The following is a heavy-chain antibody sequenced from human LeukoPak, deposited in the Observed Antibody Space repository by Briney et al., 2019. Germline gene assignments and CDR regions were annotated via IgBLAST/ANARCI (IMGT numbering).Heavy chain of an antibody. J-gene: IGHJ4*02. V-gene: IGHV5-51*01. CDR2: IYPGDSDT. Sequence: GESLKISCKGSGYSFTSYWIGWVRQMPGKGVEWMGIIYPGDSDTRYSPSFQGQVTISADKSISTAYLQWSSLKASDTAMYYCARSGVTDDFWSGYYYFDYWGQGTLVTVSS. D-gene: IGHD3-3*01. CDR1: GYSFTSYW. CDR3: ARSGVTDDFWSGYYYFDY.